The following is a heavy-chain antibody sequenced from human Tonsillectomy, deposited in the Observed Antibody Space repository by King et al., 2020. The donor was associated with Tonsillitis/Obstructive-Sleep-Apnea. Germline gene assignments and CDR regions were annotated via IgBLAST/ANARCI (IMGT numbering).Heavy chain of an antibody. CDR1: GFTFDDYA. Sequence: VQLVESGGGVVQPGGSLRLSCAASGFTFDDYAMHWVRQAPGKGLEWVSLISGDGVSTYYADSVKGRFTISRDNSKNSLYLQMNSLRTEDTALYYCANVGGDVATTYYFYYYMDVWGKGTTVTVSS. J-gene: IGHJ6*03. CDR3: ANVGGDVATTYYFYYYMDV. D-gene: IGHD5-12*01. CDR2: ISGDGVST. V-gene: IGHV3-43*02.